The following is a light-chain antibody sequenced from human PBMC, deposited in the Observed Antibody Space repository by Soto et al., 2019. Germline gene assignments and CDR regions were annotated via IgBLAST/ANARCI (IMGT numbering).Light chain of an antibody. CDR3: CLYTRSGTLI. CDR1: SSDIGDFNY. J-gene: IGLJ1*01. CDR2: DVS. V-gene: IGLV2-14*01. Sequence: QSALTQPASVSGSPGQSITISCVGTSSDIGDFNYVSWYQQHPGKVPKVIIYDVSNRPSGVSYRFSGTKSGNTASLTVSGLQAEDEADYYCCLYTRSGTLIFGTGTKVTVL.